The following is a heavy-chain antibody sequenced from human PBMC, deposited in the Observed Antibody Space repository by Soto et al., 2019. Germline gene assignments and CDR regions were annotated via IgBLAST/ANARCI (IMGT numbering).Heavy chain of an antibody. CDR2: INTDTDNT. Sequence: QVQLVQSGAEVKKLGASVRVSCKASGYTFTNYAVHWVRQAPGQRLEWMGWINTDTDNTQYSQKFQGRVTITRDTSASIAYMELSSLRSEDTAVYYCARDRERSSGWFGGADFWGQGTLVTVSS. D-gene: IGHD6-19*01. V-gene: IGHV1-3*04. CDR3: ARDRERSSGWFGGADF. J-gene: IGHJ4*02. CDR1: GYTFTNYA.